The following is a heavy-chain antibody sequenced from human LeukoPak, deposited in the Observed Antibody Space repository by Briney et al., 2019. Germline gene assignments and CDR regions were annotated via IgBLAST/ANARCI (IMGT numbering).Heavy chain of an antibody. Sequence: SVKVSCKASGGTFSSYAISWVRQAPGQGLEWMGRIIPILGIANYAQKFQGRVTITADKSTSTAYMELSSLRSEDTAVYYCARDLWESPEGRDSSSWYLAYWGQGTLVTVSS. CDR2: IIPILGIA. V-gene: IGHV1-69*04. D-gene: IGHD6-13*01. CDR1: GGTFSSYA. J-gene: IGHJ4*02. CDR3: ARDLWESPEGRDSSSWYLAY.